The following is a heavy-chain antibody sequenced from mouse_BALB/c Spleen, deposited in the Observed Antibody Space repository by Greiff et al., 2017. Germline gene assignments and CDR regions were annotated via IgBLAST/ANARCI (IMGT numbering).Heavy chain of an antibody. J-gene: IGHJ4*01. CDR2: ILPGSGST. CDR1: GYTFSSYW. V-gene: IGHV1-9*01. D-gene: IGHD2-14*01. Sequence: QVQLQQSGAELMKPGASVKISCKATGYTFSSYWIEWVKQRPGHGLEWIGEILPGSGSTNYNEKFKGKATFTADTSSNTAYMQLSSLTSEDSAVYYCARYNYRYPYYYAMDYWGQGTSVTVSS. CDR3: ARYNYRYPYYYAMDY.